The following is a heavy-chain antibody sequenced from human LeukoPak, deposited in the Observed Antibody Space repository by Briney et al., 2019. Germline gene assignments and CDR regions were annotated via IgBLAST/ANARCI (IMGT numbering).Heavy chain of an antibody. J-gene: IGHJ6*03. V-gene: IGHV4-61*02. Sequence: SETLSLTCTVSGGSIITGNHYWSWIRQPAGKGLEWIGRIYASGSTNYNPSLKSRVTISVDTSKNQFSLRLSSVTAADTAVYYCAGDRRYASSNYYYYYMDVWGKGTTVTVSS. D-gene: IGHD3-16*01. CDR1: GGSIITGNHY. CDR2: IYASGST. CDR3: AGDRRYASSNYYYYYMDV.